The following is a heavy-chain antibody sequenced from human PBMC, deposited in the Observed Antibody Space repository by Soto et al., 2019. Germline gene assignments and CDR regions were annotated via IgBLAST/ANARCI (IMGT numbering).Heavy chain of an antibody. CDR3: AKDLYSTSSWFLNWFDP. CDR2: ISYDDSNK. D-gene: IGHD6-6*01. Sequence: GGSLRLSCAASGFTFSSHGMHWVRQAPGKGLEWVAVISYDDSNKYYTDSVKGRFTISRDNSKNTLFLQMNSLRTEDTAVYYCAKDLYSTSSWFLNWFDPWGQGTLVTVSS. J-gene: IGHJ5*02. V-gene: IGHV3-30*18. CDR1: GFTFSSHG.